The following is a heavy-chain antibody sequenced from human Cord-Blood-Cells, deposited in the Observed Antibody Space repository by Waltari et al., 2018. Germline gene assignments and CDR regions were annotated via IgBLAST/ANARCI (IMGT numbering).Heavy chain of an antibody. D-gene: IGHD6-19*01. J-gene: IGHJ4*02. CDR3: ARRVVRYSSGWYNY. CDR2: INHSGST. CDR1: GGSFSGYY. V-gene: IGHV4-34*01. Sequence: QVQLQQWGAGLLKPSETLSLTCAVYGGSFSGYYWSWIRQPPGKGLEWIGEINHSGSTNSNPSLKSRVTISVDTSKNQFSLKLSSVTAADTAVYYCARRVVRYSSGWYNYWGQGTLVTVSS.